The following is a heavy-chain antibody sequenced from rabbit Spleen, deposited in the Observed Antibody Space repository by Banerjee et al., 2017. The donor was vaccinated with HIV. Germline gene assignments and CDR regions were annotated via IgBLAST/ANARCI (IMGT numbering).Heavy chain of an antibody. CDR3: ARGDIAGGAGNTL. J-gene: IGHJ4*01. CDR2: IDVTKYGTT. Sequence: QEQLEESGGDLVKPGASLTLTCKSSGLDFSSFYWICWVRQAPGKGLEWIACIDVTKYGTTYYASWAKGRFTISKTSSTTVTLQMTSLTAADTATYFCARGDIAGGAGNTLWGPGTLVTVS. V-gene: IGHV1S45*01. D-gene: IGHD4-2*01. CDR1: GLDFSSFYW.